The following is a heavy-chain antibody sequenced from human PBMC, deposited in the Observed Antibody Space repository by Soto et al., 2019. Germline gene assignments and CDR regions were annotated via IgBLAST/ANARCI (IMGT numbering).Heavy chain of an antibody. CDR1: GYTFTSYG. CDR3: ARGRMDIVVVVAATPLLLPDHDAFAI. J-gene: IGHJ3*02. D-gene: IGHD2-15*01. CDR2: ISAYNGNT. Sequence: QVQLVQSGAEVKKPGASVKVSCKASGYTFTSYGISWVRQAPGQGLEWMGWISAYNGNTNYAKKLQGRVTMTTDTSTSTAYMELRSLRSDDTAVYYCARGRMDIVVVVAATPLLLPDHDAFAICGQGTMVTVSS. V-gene: IGHV1-18*01.